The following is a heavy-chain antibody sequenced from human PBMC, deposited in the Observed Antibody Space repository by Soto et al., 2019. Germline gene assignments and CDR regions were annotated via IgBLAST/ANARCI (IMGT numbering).Heavy chain of an antibody. CDR3: ARRAAAAGTWSGFDY. D-gene: IGHD6-13*01. Sequence: ASVKVSCKASGYTFTSYGISWVRQAPGQGLEWMGWISAYNGNTNYAQKLQGRVTMTTDTSTSTAYMELRSLRSDDTAVYYCARRAAAAGTWSGFDYWGQGTLVTVSS. CDR1: GYTFTSYG. J-gene: IGHJ4*02. CDR2: ISAYNGNT. V-gene: IGHV1-18*01.